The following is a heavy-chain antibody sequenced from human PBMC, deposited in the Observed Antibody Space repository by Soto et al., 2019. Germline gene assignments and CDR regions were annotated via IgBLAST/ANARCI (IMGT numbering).Heavy chain of an antibody. CDR2: INSDGSST. CDR1: GFTFSSYW. CDR3: ARRDQIAYYYGMDV. D-gene: IGHD2-21*01. V-gene: IGHV3-74*01. Sequence: EVQLVESGGGLVQPGGSLRLSFAASGFTFSSYWMNWVRQAPGKGLLWVSRINSDGSSTSYVDSVKGRFTISRDNAKNTLYLQMNSLRAEDTAVYYCARRDQIAYYYGMDVWGQGTTVTVSS. J-gene: IGHJ6*02.